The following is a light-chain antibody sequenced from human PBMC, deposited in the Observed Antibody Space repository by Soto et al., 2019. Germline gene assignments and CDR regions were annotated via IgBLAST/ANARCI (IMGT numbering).Light chain of an antibody. CDR2: DAS. Sequence: EVVLTQSPATLSLSPGERAILSCRASQSVSSYLAWYQHKPGQAPRLLIYDASNRATGIPARFSGSGSGTDFTLTISSLEPEDFAIYHCQQRSNWPITFGQGTRLDIK. CDR3: QQRSNWPIT. J-gene: IGKJ5*01. V-gene: IGKV3-11*01. CDR1: QSVSSY.